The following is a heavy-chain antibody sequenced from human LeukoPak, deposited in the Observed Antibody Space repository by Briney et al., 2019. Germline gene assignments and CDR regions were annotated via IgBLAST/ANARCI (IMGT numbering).Heavy chain of an antibody. CDR1: GYTFTGYY. CDR3: ARERYRSDS. D-gene: IGHD2-15*01. J-gene: IGHJ4*02. V-gene: IGHV1-46*01. Sequence: ASVKVSCKASGYTFTGYYMHWVRQAPGQGLEWMGRIVPNGGSTTYAQKFQGRVTMTRDMSTNTVYMELSSLRSDDTAIYYCARERYRSDSWGKGTLVTVSS. CDR2: IVPNGGST.